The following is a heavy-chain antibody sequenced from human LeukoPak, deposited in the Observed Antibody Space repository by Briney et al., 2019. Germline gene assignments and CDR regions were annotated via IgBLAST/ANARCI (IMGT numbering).Heavy chain of an antibody. V-gene: IGHV4-34*01. Sequence: SETLSLTCAVYGGSFSGYYWSWIRQPPGKGLEWIGEINHSGSTNYNPSLKSRVTISVDTSKNQFSLKLSSVTAADTAVYYCARALGYCSSTSRSDYWGQGTLVTVSS. D-gene: IGHD2-2*01. J-gene: IGHJ4*02. CDR3: ARALGYCSSTSRSDY. CDR2: INHSGST. CDR1: GGSFSGYY.